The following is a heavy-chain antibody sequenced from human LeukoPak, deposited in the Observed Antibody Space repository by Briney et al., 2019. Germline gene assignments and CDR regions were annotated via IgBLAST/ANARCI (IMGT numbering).Heavy chain of an antibody. Sequence: GGSLRLSCAASGFTFSNYWMHWVRLAPGKGLVWVSRVNRDGRSTNYADSVKGRFAISRDNAKNTVFLQMNSLRAEDTAVYYCALPLRDGDFYFDYWGQGALVTVS. D-gene: IGHD4-17*01. CDR3: ALPLRDGDFYFDY. J-gene: IGHJ4*02. V-gene: IGHV3-74*01. CDR1: GFTFSNYW. CDR2: VNRDGRST.